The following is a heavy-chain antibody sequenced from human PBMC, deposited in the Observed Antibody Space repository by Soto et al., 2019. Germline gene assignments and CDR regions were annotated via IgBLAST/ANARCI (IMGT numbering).Heavy chain of an antibody. CDR1: GFTFSSYA. CDR3: AKVGPLHLGESDAFDI. D-gene: IGHD3-16*01. Sequence: EVQLLESGGGLVQPGGSLRLSCAASGFTFSSYAMSWVRQAPGKGLEWVSAISGSGGSTYYADSVKGRFTISRDNSKNTLYLQMNRLRAEDTAVYYCAKVGPLHLGESDAFDIWGQGTMVTVSS. CDR2: ISGSGGST. V-gene: IGHV3-23*01. J-gene: IGHJ3*02.